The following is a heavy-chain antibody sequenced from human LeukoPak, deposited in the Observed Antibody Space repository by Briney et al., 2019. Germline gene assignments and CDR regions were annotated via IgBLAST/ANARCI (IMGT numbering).Heavy chain of an antibody. V-gene: IGHV3-48*01. J-gene: IGHJ5*02. CDR2: ISGSSTTI. CDR3: ARVSSGYDPLNWFDP. D-gene: IGHD5-12*01. CDR1: GFTFSLYA. Sequence: PGGSLRLSCAASGFTFSLYAMTWVRQAPGKGLEWVSYISGSSTTIHYADSVKGRFTISRDNAKNSLYLQMNSLRAEDTAVYYCARVSSGYDPLNWFDPWGQGTLVTVSS.